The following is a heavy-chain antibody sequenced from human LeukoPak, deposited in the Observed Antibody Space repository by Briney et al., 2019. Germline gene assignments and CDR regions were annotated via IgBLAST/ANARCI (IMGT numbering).Heavy chain of an antibody. CDR1: GGSISSYY. D-gene: IGHD1-1*01. J-gene: IGHJ4*02. V-gene: IGHV4-4*07. Sequence: SETLSLTCTVSGGSISSYYRSWIRQPAGKGLEWIGRIYISGSTNYNPSLKSRVTMSVDTSKNQFSLKLSSVTAADTAVYYCARDRGTWNDDGFDYWGQGTLVTVSS. CDR3: ARDRGTWNDDGFDY. CDR2: IYISGST.